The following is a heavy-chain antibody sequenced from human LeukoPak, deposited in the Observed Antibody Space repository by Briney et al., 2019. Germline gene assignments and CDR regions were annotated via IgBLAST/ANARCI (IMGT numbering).Heavy chain of an antibody. D-gene: IGHD3-3*01. V-gene: IGHV3-7*01. J-gene: IGHJ4*02. Sequence: PGGSLRLSCAASGFTFSSYWMSWVRQAPGKGLEWVANIKQDGSEKYYVDSVKGRFTISRDNAKNSLYLQMNSLRAEDTAVYYCARSAPDFWSGPFDYWGQGTLVTVSS. CDR3: ARSAPDFWSGPFDY. CDR1: GFTFSSYW. CDR2: IKQDGSEK.